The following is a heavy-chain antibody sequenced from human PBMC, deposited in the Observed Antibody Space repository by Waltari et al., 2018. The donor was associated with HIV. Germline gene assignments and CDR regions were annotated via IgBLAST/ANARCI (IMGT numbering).Heavy chain of an antibody. V-gene: IGHV3-7*03. D-gene: IGHD6-19*01. Sequence: EVQLVESGGGLVQPGGSLRLSCAASGFTFSSYWMIWVRQAPGKGLEWVANIKQDGSEKYYVDSVKGRFTISRDNAKNSLYLQMNSLRAEDTAVYYCARVRSSGWYGYWGQGTLVTVSS. J-gene: IGHJ4*02. CDR3: ARVRSSGWYGY. CDR2: IKQDGSEK. CDR1: GFTFSSYW.